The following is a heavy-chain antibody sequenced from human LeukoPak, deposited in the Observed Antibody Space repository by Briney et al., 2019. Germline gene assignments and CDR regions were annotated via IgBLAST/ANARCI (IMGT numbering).Heavy chain of an antibody. CDR2: ISGSGGST. CDR3: AKRQEDLRGRYYYYYMDV. V-gene: IGHV3-23*01. D-gene: IGHD5-12*01. Sequence: PGGSLRLSCAASGFTFSSYGMTWVRQAPGKGLEWVSTISGSGGSTYYADSVKGRFTISRDNSRNTLYLQMSSLRVDDTAVYYCAKRQEDLRGRYYYYYMDVWGKGTTVTVSS. CDR1: GFTFSSYG. J-gene: IGHJ6*03.